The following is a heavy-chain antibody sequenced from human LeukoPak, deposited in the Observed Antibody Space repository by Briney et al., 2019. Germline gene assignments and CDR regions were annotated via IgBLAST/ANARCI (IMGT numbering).Heavy chain of an antibody. V-gene: IGHV4-34*01. CDR1: GGSFSGYY. Sequence: SETLSLTCAVYGGSFSGYYWSWIRQPPGKGLEWIGEINHSGSTNYNPSLKSRVTISVDTSKNQFSLKLSSVTAADTAVYYCARASIAVAGPFDWGQGTLVTVSS. D-gene: IGHD6-19*01. CDR2: INHSGST. CDR3: ARASIAVAGPFD. J-gene: IGHJ4*02.